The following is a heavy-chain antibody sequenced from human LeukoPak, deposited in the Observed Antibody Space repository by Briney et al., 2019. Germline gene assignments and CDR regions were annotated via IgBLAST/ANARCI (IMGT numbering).Heavy chain of an antibody. J-gene: IGHJ5*02. CDR3: AKEPREYCSSTSCPNWIDP. D-gene: IGHD2-2*01. Sequence: GGSLRLSCAASGFTFSSYAMSWVRQAPGKGLEWFSAISASGGTTYYADSVKGRFTISRDNSKNTLYLHTSSLRAEDTAVYYCAKEPREYCSSTSCPNWIDPWGQGTLVTVSS. CDR2: ISASGGTT. CDR1: GFTFSSYA. V-gene: IGHV3-23*01.